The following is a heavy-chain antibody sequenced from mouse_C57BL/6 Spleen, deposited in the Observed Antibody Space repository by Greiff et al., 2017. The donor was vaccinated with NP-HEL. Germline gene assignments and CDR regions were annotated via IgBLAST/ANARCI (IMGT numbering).Heavy chain of an antibody. CDR2: ISYDGSN. CDR1: GYSITSGYY. Sequence: EVKLQESGPGLVKPSQSLSLTCSVTGYSITSGYYWNWIRQFPGNKLEWMGYISYDGSNNYNPSLKNRISITRDTSKNQFFLKLNSVTTEDTATYYCARDDSNSWFAYWGQGTLVTVSA. J-gene: IGHJ3*01. D-gene: IGHD2-5*01. CDR3: ARDDSNSWFAY. V-gene: IGHV3-6*01.